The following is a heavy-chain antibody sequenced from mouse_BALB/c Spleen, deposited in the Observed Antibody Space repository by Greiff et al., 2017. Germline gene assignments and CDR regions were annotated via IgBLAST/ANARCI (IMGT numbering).Heavy chain of an antibody. V-gene: IGHV1-5*01. J-gene: IGHJ2*01. CDR1: GYSFTSYW. D-gene: IGHD4-1*01. Sequence: EVQLQQSGTVLVRPGASVKMSCKASGYSFTSYWMHWVKQRPGQGLEWIGAIYPGNSDTSYNQKFKGKAKLTAVTSASTAYMELSSLTNEDSAVYYCTLANWDGYYFDYWGQGTTLTVSS. CDR3: TLANWDGYYFDY. CDR2: IYPGNSDT.